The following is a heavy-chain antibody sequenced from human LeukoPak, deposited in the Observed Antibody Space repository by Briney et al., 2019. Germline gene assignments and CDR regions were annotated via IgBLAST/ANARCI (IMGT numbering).Heavy chain of an antibody. Sequence: ASVKVSCKSSGFTFTSYYMHWVRQAPGQGLEWMGLINPSGGSTTYAQKFQGRVTMTTDTSTSTAYMELRSLRSDDTAVYYCAREGITMIRGGPYFDPWGQGTLVTVSS. CDR3: AREGITMIRGGPYFDP. CDR2: INPSGGST. V-gene: IGHV1-46*01. D-gene: IGHD3-10*01. J-gene: IGHJ5*02. CDR1: GFTFTSYY.